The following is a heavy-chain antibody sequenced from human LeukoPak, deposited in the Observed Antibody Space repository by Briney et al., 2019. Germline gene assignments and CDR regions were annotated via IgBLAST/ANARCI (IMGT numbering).Heavy chain of an antibody. J-gene: IGHJ1*01. D-gene: IGHD6-13*01. CDR1: GFTFSNAW. Sequence: GGSLRLSCAASGFTFSNAWMSWVRQAPGKGLEWVGRIKSKTDGGTTDYAAPVKGRFAISKDDSKNTLYLQLNSLRAEDTAVYFCASGSWSSEYFHYWGQGTLVTVSS. CDR3: ASGSWSSEYFHY. CDR2: IKSKTDGGTT. V-gene: IGHV3-15*01.